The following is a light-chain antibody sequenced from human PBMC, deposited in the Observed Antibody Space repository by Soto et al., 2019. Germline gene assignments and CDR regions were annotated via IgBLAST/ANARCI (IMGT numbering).Light chain of an antibody. CDR1: MRDVGAYNL. CDR3: SSYTSKSSLI. CDR2: EVR. Sequence: SVLTQPASVSGSPGQSITISCAGTMRDVGAYNLVSWYQQHPGRAPQLIIYEVRNRPSGISFRFSGSKSGNTASLTISGLQAEDEADYYCSSYTSKSSLIFGGGTKVTAL. V-gene: IGLV2-14*01. J-gene: IGLJ2*01.